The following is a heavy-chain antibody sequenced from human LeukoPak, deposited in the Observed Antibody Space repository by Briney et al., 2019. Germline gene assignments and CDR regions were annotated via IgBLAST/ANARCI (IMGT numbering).Heavy chain of an antibody. J-gene: IGHJ4*02. CDR1: GFTVSSNY. V-gene: IGHV3-53*05. Sequence: GGSLRLSCAASGFTVSSNYMSWVRQAPGKGLEWVSVIYSGGSTYYADSVKGRFTISRDNSKKTLDLLMSSLRLEDTAVYYCARRMGYGSGSYFTAYFDLWGQGTLVTVSS. D-gene: IGHD3-10*01. CDR3: ARRMGYGSGSYFTAYFDL. CDR2: IYSGGST.